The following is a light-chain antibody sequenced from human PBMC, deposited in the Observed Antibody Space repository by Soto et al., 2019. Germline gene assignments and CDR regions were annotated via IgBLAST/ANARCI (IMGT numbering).Light chain of an antibody. CDR3: KQYNNWPPWT. Sequence: EVVMTQSPATLSVSPGERATVSCRASQTVGGNLAWYQQRPGQAPRLLMYGASTRATGIPARFSGSGYGTEFNITISSLQSEDFAVYYYKQYNNWPPWTFGQGTKVEIK. CDR1: QTVGGN. CDR2: GAS. V-gene: IGKV3-15*01. J-gene: IGKJ1*01.